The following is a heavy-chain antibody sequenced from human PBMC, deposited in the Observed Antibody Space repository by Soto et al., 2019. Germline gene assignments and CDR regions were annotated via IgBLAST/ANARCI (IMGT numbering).Heavy chain of an antibody. CDR3: VRPPGFSGGWYFDS. CDR1: GFTFSSSP. CDR2: IRSQVNNYAT. V-gene: IGHV3-73*01. Sequence: QAGGSLRLSCEASGFTFSSSPIHWVRQASGKGPEWIGRIRSQVNNYATSYAESLKDRFTISRDDSKNTAFLQMDSLKSEDTAVYYCVRPPGFSGGWYFDSWGRGTLVTVSS. D-gene: IGHD5-12*01. J-gene: IGHJ4*02.